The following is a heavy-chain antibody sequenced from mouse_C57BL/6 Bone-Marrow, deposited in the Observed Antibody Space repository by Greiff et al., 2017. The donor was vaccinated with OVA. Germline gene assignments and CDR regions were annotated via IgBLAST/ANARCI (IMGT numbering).Heavy chain of an antibody. V-gene: IGHV2-2*01. CDR1: GFSLTGYG. CDR2: IWCGGST. Sequence: VQLQQSGPGLVQPSQCLTISCTASGFSLTGYGVHWVRQSPGKGLEWLGVIWCGGSTDYNAAFISRLSISKDNSKSHVFFKMNSLQADDTAIYYCARWFCVFDYWGQGTTLTVSS. J-gene: IGHJ2*01. D-gene: IGHD2-2*01. CDR3: ARWFCVFDY.